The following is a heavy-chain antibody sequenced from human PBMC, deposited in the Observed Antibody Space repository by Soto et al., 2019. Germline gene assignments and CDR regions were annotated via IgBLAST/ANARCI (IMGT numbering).Heavy chain of an antibody. D-gene: IGHD6-19*01. CDR1: GFTFSSYG. CDR3: ARDRYSSGWYDLDY. V-gene: IGHV3-33*01. CDR2: IWYDGSNK. Sequence: QVQLVESGGGVVQPGRSLRLSCAASGFTFSSYGMHWVRQAPGKGLEWVAVIWYDGSNKYYADSVKGRFTISRDNSKNPLHLQMNSLRVGDTAVYYCARDRYSSGWYDLDYWGQGTLVTVSS. J-gene: IGHJ4*02.